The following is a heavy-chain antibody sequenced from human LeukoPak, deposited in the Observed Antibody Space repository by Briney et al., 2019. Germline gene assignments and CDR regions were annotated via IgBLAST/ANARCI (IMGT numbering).Heavy chain of an antibody. V-gene: IGHV3-23*01. J-gene: IGHJ4*02. Sequence: PGGTLRLSCAASGFTFSSYGMSWVRQAPGKGLEWVSAISGSGGSTYYADSVKGRFTNSRDNSKNTLYLQMNSLRPEDTAVYYCARARPSMWIDYWGQGTLVTVSS. CDR2: ISGSGGST. D-gene: IGHD5-12*01. CDR1: GFTFSSYG. CDR3: ARARPSMWIDY.